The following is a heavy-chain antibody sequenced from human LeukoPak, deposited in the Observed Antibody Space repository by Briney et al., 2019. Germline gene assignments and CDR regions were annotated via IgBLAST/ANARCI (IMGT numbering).Heavy chain of an antibody. D-gene: IGHD3-10*01. CDR2: ISSNGGST. Sequence: PGGSLRLSCAASGFTFSSYAMHWVRQAPGKGLEYVSAISSNGGSTYYANSVKHRFTISRDNAKNSLYLQMNNLRAEDTAVYYCARDGHHRPFITMVRGVISPFEYWGQGTLVTVSS. CDR3: ARDGHHRPFITMVRGVISPFEY. CDR1: GFTFSSYA. V-gene: IGHV3-64*01. J-gene: IGHJ4*02.